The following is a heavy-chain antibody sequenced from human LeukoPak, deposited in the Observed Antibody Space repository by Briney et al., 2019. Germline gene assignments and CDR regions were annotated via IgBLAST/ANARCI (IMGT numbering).Heavy chain of an antibody. V-gene: IGHV3-23*01. J-gene: IGHJ4*02. CDR2: ISGSGGST. D-gene: IGHD3-9*01. Sequence: GGSLRLSCAASGFTFSSYAMNWVRQAPGKGLEWVSTISGSGGSTDYADSVKGRFTISRDNSKNTPYLQMNSLRAEDTAVYYCAKDRKMLLRYFDCFDYWGQGTLVTVSS. CDR1: GFTFSSYA. CDR3: AKDRKMLLRYFDCFDY.